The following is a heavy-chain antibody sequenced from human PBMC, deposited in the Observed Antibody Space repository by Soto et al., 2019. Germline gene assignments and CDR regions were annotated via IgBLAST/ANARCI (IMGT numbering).Heavy chain of an antibody. CDR2: ISSSSSTI. Sequence: GGSLRLSCAASGFTFSSYSMNWVRQAPGKGLEWVSYISSSSSTIYYADSVKGRFTISRDNAKNSLYLQMNSLRDEDTAVYYCAREFQRGYSYLYYYGMDVWGQGTTVTVSS. CDR1: GFTFSSYS. CDR3: AREFQRGYSYLYYYGMDV. J-gene: IGHJ6*02. V-gene: IGHV3-48*02. D-gene: IGHD5-18*01.